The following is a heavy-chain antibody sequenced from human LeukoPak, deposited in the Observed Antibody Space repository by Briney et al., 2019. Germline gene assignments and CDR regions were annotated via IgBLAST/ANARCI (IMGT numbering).Heavy chain of an antibody. J-gene: IGHJ5*02. Sequence: SETLSLTCTVSGGSINYGGWIRQPPGKGLEWIGSLYCGTTHYNPSLKSRVTISVDTSKNQFSLKLSSVTAADTAVYYCARHYGPWGQGTLVTVSS. CDR3: ARHYGP. CDR2: LYCGTT. D-gene: IGHD4-17*01. V-gene: IGHV4-39*01. CDR1: GGSINY.